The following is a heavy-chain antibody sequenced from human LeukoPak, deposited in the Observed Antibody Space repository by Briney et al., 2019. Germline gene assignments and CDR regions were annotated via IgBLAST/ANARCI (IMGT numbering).Heavy chain of an antibody. CDR2: ISAYNGNT. Sequence: ASVKVSCKASGYTFTSYGISWVRQAPGQGLEWMGWISAYNGNTNYAQKLQGRVAMTTDTSTSTAYMELRSLRSDDTAVYYCATTAVNIVPAAEFPYGPWGQGTLVTVSS. V-gene: IGHV1-18*01. CDR3: ATTAVNIVPAAEFPYGP. CDR1: GYTFTSYG. J-gene: IGHJ5*02. D-gene: IGHD2-2*01.